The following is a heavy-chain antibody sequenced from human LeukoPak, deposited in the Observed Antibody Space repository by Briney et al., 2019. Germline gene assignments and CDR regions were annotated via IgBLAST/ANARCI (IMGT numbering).Heavy chain of an antibody. J-gene: IGHJ6*03. CDR2: IKQDGSEK. CDR1: GFTFSTYW. V-gene: IGHV3-7*01. Sequence: GGSLRLSCAASGFTFSTYWMSWVRQAPGKGLEWVANIKQDGSEKYSVDSVKGRFTISRDNAKKSLYLQMNSLRAEDTAVYYCAREAYLSSQPCYMDVWGKGTTVTISS. D-gene: IGHD6-13*01. CDR3: AREAYLSSQPCYMDV.